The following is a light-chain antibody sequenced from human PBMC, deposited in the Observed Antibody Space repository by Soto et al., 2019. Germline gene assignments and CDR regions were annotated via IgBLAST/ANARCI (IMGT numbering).Light chain of an antibody. V-gene: IGKV1-39*01. J-gene: IGKJ5*01. CDR1: QGIRND. CDR3: QQSYSTPSIT. Sequence: DIQMTQSPSSMSTSVGDRITMTCRASQGIRNDLGWYQQKPGKAPKRLIYAASSLQSGVPSRFSGSGSGTDFTLTISSLQPEDFATYYCQQSYSTPSITFGQGTRLEIK. CDR2: AAS.